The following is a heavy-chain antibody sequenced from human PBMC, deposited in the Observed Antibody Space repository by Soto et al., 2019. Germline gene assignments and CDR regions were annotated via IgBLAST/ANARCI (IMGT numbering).Heavy chain of an antibody. Sequence: QVRLIQSGPEMMQPGASVRVSCKASGFTALSYAFHXVRQAPGQGPEWLGWLNGGVDGTSYSQRFQGRVTISRDTXXXXXXXXXXXXXXXXXXXXXXXXEVKGVTSFDYWGQGTLVTVSS. CDR2: LNGGVDGT. CDR1: GFTALSYA. CDR3: XXEVKGVTSFDY. V-gene: IGHV1-3*01. J-gene: IGHJ4*02. D-gene: IGHD3-10*01.